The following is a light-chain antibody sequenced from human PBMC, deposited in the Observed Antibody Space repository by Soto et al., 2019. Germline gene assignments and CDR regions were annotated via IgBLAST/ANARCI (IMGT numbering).Light chain of an antibody. V-gene: IGLV2-14*01. Sequence: QSALTQPASVSGSPGQSITISCTGTSSDVGGYNYVSWYQHHPGKAPKLMIYEVSDRPSGVSNRFSGSKSGNMVSLTISGLQAEDEANYYCSSYTSSTTWVFGGGTKLTVL. CDR3: SSYTSSTTWV. J-gene: IGLJ3*02. CDR1: SSDVGGYNY. CDR2: EVS.